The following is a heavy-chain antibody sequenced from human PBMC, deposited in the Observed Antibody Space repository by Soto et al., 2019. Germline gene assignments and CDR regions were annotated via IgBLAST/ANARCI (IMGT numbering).Heavy chain of an antibody. CDR1: GYTFTSFG. Sequence: QVQLVQSGAEVKKPGASVKVSCKASGYTFTSFGISWVRQAPGQGLEWMGWISAYNGDTNYAQKLQGRVTMTIDTYTKIACLELRSLRADDTAVYYYAPDLSGNPGYWGQGTLVTVSS. V-gene: IGHV1-18*01. D-gene: IGHD6-25*01. J-gene: IGHJ4*02. CDR3: APDLSGNPGY. CDR2: ISAYNGDT.